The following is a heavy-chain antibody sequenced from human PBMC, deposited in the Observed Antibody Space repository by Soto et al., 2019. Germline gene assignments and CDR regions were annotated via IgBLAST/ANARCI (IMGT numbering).Heavy chain of an antibody. CDR1: GGTFSSYA. V-gene: IGHV1-69*13. J-gene: IGHJ3*02. CDR2: IIPIFGTA. CDR3: ARDRECCGGDLHAFDI. D-gene: IGHD2-21*02. Sequence: ASVKVSCKASGGTFSSYAISWVRQAPGQGLEWMGGIIPIFGTANYAQKFQGRVTITADESTSTAYMELSSLRSEDTAVYYCARDRECCGGDLHAFDIWGQGTMVTVSS.